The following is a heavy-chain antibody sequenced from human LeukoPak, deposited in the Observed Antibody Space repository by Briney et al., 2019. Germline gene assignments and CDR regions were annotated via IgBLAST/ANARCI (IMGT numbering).Heavy chain of an antibody. D-gene: IGHD6-13*01. CDR2: IYYSGST. V-gene: IGHV4-59*08. Sequence: SETLSLTCSVSGGFISTYYWSWIRQPPGKGLEWIGYIYYSGSTNYNPSLKSRVTISVDTSKNQFSLKLSSVTAADTAVYYCARHRRAKYSSSWEPLYYFDYWGQGTLVTVSS. CDR3: ARHRRAKYSSSWEPLYYFDY. CDR1: GGFISTYY. J-gene: IGHJ4*02.